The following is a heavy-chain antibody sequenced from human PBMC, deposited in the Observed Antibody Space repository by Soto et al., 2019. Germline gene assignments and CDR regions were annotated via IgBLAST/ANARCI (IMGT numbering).Heavy chain of an antibody. D-gene: IGHD3-22*01. CDR2: IVPIFGTA. CDR3: ARGVYYDSRGYYFFF. V-gene: IGHV1-69*13. J-gene: IGHJ4*02. CDR1: GGTFSRYA. Sequence: SVKVSCKASGGTFSRYALSWVRQAPGQGPEWMGGIVPIFGTANYAQKFQGRVTITADESTNTAYMQLSSLRSEDTAVYYCARGVYYDSRGYYFFFWGQGTLVTVSS.